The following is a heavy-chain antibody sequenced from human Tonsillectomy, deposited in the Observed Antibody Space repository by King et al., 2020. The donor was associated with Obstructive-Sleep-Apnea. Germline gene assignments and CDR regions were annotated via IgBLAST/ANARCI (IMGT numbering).Heavy chain of an antibody. CDR2: ITWYGDNA. J-gene: IGHJ4*02. CDR3: ATVADY. Sequence: VQLVESGGGLVQPGGSLRLSCAGSGFTFDAFAMYWVRQAPGKGLEWVSGITWYGDNAGYADSVRGRFTISRDNAKNSLYLHMTSLRSDDTAMYYCATVADYWGQGTLITVSS. V-gene: IGHV3-9*01. CDR1: GFTFDAFA.